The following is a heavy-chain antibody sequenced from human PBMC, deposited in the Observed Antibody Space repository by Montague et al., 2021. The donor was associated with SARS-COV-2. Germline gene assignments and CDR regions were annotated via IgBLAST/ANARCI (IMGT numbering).Heavy chain of an antibody. D-gene: IGHD6-19*01. CDR1: GGSISSSSYY. Sequence: SETLSLTCTVSGGSISSSSYYWAWIRQPPGKGLEWIGSIYYRGSTSYNPSLKSRVFISVDTSKNQLSLTLTSVTAADTAVYYCATQEDPSGWIPGPFDFWGQGTLLSVSS. CDR3: ATQEDPSGWIPGPFDF. V-gene: IGHV4-39*01. J-gene: IGHJ4*02. CDR2: IYYRGST.